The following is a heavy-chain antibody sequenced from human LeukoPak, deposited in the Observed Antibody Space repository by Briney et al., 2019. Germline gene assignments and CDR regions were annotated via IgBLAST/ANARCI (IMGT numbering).Heavy chain of an antibody. D-gene: IGHD3-10*01. CDR1: GVSITNYY. CDR3: ARDLPLSSAGSHYYFYMDV. J-gene: IGHJ6*03. Sequence: SETLSLTCTVSGVSITNYYWSWILQPAGKGLEWIGRSYTSVSTNYNPSLKSRVTMSVDTSKNQFSLKLRSVTAADTAVYYCARDLPLSSAGSHYYFYMDVWGRGTTVTVSS. CDR2: SYTSVST. V-gene: IGHV4-4*07.